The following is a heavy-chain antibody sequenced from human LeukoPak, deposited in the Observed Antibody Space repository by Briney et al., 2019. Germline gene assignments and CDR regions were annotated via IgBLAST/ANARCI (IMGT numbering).Heavy chain of an antibody. Sequence: GGSLRLSCAASGFTFSSYAMHWVRQAPGKGLEWVAVISYDGSNKYYADSVKGRFTISRDDSKNMLYLQMNSLRAEDTAVYYCHSRMGATWGYFDYWGQGTLVTVSS. CDR1: GFTFSSYA. D-gene: IGHD1-26*01. J-gene: IGHJ4*02. CDR2: ISYDGSNK. CDR3: HSRMGATWGYFDY. V-gene: IGHV3-30*04.